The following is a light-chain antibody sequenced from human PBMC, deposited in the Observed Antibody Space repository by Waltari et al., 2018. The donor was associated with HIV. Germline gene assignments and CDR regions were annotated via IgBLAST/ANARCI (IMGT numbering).Light chain of an antibody. Sequence: QSVLTQPPSVSGAPGQRVTISCTGSTSNLGADYDVHWYQQIPGTAPKLLISGNKNRPSGVPDRFSASKSGTSASLTITGLQAEDEADYFRQSYDITLSASVVFGGGTKLTVL. CDR3: QSYDITLSASVV. CDR1: TSNLGADYD. V-gene: IGLV1-40*01. J-gene: IGLJ2*01. CDR2: GNK.